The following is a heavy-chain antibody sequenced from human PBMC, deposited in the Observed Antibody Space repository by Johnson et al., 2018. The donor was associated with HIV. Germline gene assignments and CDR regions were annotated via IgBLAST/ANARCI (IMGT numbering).Heavy chain of an antibody. D-gene: IGHD2-15*01. CDR2: ISYDGSNK. CDR1: GFTLSSYG. J-gene: IGHJ3*02. V-gene: IGHV3-30*19. CDR3: AREPEGWAFDI. Sequence: QVQLVESGGGVVQPGGSLRLSCAASGFTLSSYGIHWVRQAPGKGLEWVAVISYDGSNKYYADSVKGRFIISRDNSKNTLYLQMNSLKTEDTAVYYCAREPEGWAFDIWGQGTVVTVSS.